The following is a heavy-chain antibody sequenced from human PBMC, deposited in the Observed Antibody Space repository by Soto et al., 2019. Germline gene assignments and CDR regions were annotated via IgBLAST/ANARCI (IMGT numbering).Heavy chain of an antibody. J-gene: IGHJ6*02. D-gene: IGHD6-19*01. V-gene: IGHV3-30*03. CDR3: AGSDPLELWAVAPTAMDV. CDR2: ISYDGSNK. CDR1: GFTFSSYG. Sequence: GGSLRLSCAASGFTFSSYGMHWVRQAPGKGLEWVAVISYDGSNKYYADSVKGRFTISRDNSKNTLYLQMNSLRAEDTAVYYCAGSDPLELWAVAPTAMDVCCQGTTVPVSS.